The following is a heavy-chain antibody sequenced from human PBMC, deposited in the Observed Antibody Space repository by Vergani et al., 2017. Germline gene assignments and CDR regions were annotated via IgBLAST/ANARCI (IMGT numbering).Heavy chain of an antibody. J-gene: IGHJ4*02. CDR1: GYTFTGYY. CDR3: ARGYSSRWSSFDY. Sequence: QVQLVQSGAEVKKPGASVKVSCKASGYTFTGYYMPWVRQAPGQGLEWMGWINPNSGGTNDAQQFQGRVTMTRDTSISTAYMALSRLRCDDTAVYYCARGYSSRWSSFDYWGQGTLVTVSS. V-gene: IGHV1-2*02. CDR2: INPNSGGT. D-gene: IGHD6-13*01.